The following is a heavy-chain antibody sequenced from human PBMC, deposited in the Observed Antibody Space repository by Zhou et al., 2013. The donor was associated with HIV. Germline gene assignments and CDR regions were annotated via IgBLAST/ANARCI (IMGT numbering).Heavy chain of an antibody. CDR1: GYTFTTSD. V-gene: IGHV1-18*01. D-gene: IGHD3-10*01. CDR2: ISAYNGNT. Sequence: QVQLVQSGAEVKKPGASVKVSCKASGYTFTTSDIHWVRQAPGQGLEWMGWISAYNGNTNYAQNLQGRVTITTDTSTSTAYMEVRSLRSDDTAVYYCARDSPGSGSYYKTPQIDYWGQGTLVTVSS. CDR3: ARDSPGSGSYYKTPQIDY. J-gene: IGHJ4*02.